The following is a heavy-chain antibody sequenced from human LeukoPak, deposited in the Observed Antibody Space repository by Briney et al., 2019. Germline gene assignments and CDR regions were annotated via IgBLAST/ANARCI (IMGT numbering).Heavy chain of an antibody. CDR2: ISGSGGST. CDR1: GFTFDDYG. V-gene: IGHV3-23*01. CDR3: AKDHWLTYYYDSSGFAQFDY. D-gene: IGHD3-22*01. Sequence: GGSLRLSCAASGFTFDDYGMSWVRQAPGKGLEWVSAISGSGGSTYYADSVKGRFTISRDNSKNTLYLQMNSLRAEDTAVYYCAKDHWLTYYYDSSGFAQFDYWGQGTLVTVSS. J-gene: IGHJ4*02.